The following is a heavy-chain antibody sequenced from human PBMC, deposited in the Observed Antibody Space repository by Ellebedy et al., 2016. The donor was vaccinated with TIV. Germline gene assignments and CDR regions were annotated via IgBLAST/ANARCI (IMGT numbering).Heavy chain of an antibody. V-gene: IGHV4-59*01. Sequence: GSLRLSXTVSGGSISSYYWSWIRQPPGKGLEWIGYIYYSGSTNYNPSLKSRVTISVDTSKNQFSLKLSSVTAADTAVYYCASHRHWGQGTLVTVSS. CDR3: ASHRH. CDR2: IYYSGST. J-gene: IGHJ4*02. CDR1: GGSISSYY.